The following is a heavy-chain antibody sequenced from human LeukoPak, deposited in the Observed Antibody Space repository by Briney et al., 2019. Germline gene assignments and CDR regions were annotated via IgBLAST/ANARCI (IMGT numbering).Heavy chain of an antibody. CDR3: AREGRMAGPAQIRWFDP. V-gene: IGHV3-30*19. Sequence: GGSLRLSCAVSGFTLSNYGMHWVRQAPGKGLEWVAVISYDGSNKYYADSVKGRFTISRDNSKNTLYLQMNSLRAEDTAVCYCAREGRMAGPAQIRWFDPWGQGTLVTVSS. D-gene: IGHD6-19*01. CDR2: ISYDGSNK. J-gene: IGHJ5*02. CDR1: GFTLSNYG.